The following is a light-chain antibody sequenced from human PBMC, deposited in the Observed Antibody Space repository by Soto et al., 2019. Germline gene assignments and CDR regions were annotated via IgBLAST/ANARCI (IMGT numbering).Light chain of an antibody. CDR3: FLYMVGGIWV. Sequence: QTVVTQEPSFSVSPGGTVTLTCGLSSGSVSTNSYPSWYQQTPGQAPRTLIYTTNTRSSGVPDRFSGSILGNKAALTITGAQADDESDYYCFLYMVGGIWVFGGGTKLTV. CDR1: SGSVSTNSY. CDR2: TTN. V-gene: IGLV8-61*01. J-gene: IGLJ3*02.